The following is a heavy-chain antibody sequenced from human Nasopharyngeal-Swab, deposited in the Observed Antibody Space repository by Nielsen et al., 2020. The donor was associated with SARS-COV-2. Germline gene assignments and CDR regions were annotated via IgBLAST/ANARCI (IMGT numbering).Heavy chain of an antibody. Sequence: GESLKISCAAPGFTFSSYSMNWVRQAPGKGLEWVSSISSSSSYIYYADSVKGRFTISRDNAKNSLYLQMNSLRAEDTAVYYCARDQPPYDILTAYYYYMDVWGKGTTVTVSS. V-gene: IGHV3-21*01. CDR1: GFTFSSYS. CDR3: ARDQPPYDILTAYYYYMDV. D-gene: IGHD3-9*01. J-gene: IGHJ6*03. CDR2: ISSSSSYI.